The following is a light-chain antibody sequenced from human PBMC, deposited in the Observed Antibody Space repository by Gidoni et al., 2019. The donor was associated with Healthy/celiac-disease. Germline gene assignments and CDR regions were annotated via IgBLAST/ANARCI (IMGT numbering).Light chain of an antibody. J-gene: IGKJ4*01. V-gene: IGKV1-5*01. Sequence: DIQMTQYPSTLSASVGDRVTITCRASQSISSWLAWYQQKPGKAPKLLIYDASSLESGVPSRFSGSGSWTEFTLTISSLQPDYFATYYCQQYNSYSLTFGGGTKVEIK. CDR3: QQYNSYSLT. CDR1: QSISSW. CDR2: DAS.